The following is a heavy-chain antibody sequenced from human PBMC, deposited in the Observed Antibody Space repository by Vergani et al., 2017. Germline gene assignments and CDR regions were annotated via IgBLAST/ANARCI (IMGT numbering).Heavy chain of an antibody. CDR2: IYTSGST. CDR3: ARVAVAGPEYFQH. V-gene: IGHV4-61*02. Sequence: QVQLQESGPGLVKPSQTLSLTCTVSGGSISSGSYYWSWIRQPAGKGLEWIGRIYTSGSTNYNPSLKSRVTISVDTSKNQFSLKLSSVTAADTAVYYCARVAVAGPEYFQHWGQGTLVTVSS. J-gene: IGHJ1*01. D-gene: IGHD6-19*01. CDR1: GGSISSGSYY.